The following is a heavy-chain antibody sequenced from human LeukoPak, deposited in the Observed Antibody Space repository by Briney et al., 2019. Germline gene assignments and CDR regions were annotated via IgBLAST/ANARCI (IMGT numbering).Heavy chain of an antibody. D-gene: IGHD3-10*01. CDR2: IYYSGST. Sequence: SETLSLTCTVSGGSISSGGYYWSWIRQHPGKGLEWIGYIYYSGSTYYNPSLKSRVTISVDTSKNQFSLKLSSVTAADTAVYYCARSRFRTYYFDYWGQGTLVTVSS. J-gene: IGHJ4*02. V-gene: IGHV4-31*03. CDR1: GGSISSGGYY. CDR3: ARSRFRTYYFDY.